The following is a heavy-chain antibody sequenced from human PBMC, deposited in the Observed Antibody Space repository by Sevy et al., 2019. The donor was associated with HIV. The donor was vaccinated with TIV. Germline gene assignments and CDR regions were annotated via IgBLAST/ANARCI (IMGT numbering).Heavy chain of an antibody. J-gene: IGHJ5*02. CDR3: AREWRGYCSGGSCHNWFDP. CDR1: GFTFSSYS. Sequence: GGSLRLSCAASGFTFSSYSMNWVRQAPGKGLEWVSYISSSSSTIYYADSLKGRFTISRDNAKNSLYLQMNSLRDEDTAVYYCAREWRGYCSGGSCHNWFDPWGQGTLVTVSS. CDR2: ISSSSSTI. V-gene: IGHV3-48*02. D-gene: IGHD2-15*01.